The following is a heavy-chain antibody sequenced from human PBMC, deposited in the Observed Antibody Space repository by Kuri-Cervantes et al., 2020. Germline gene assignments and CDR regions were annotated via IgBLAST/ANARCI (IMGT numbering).Heavy chain of an antibody. J-gene: IGHJ3*02. D-gene: IGHD6-6*01. V-gene: IGHV4-59*08. CDR3: VRHSDKQVVVAAFDI. CDR2: MFHSGNS. CDR1: GGSIGNYY. Sequence: SGTLSLTCTVSGGSIGNYYWSWIRQPPGKGLEWIGYMFHSGNSNFDPSLKSRVTMSIDTSKNQISLRLSSVTAADTAVYYCVRHSDKQVVVAAFDIWGQGTMVTVSS.